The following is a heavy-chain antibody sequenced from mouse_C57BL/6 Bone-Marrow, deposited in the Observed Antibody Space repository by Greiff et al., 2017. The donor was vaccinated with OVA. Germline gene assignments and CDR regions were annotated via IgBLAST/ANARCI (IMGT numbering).Heavy chain of an antibody. Sequence: VQLQQSGPELVKPGASVKISCKASGYAFSSSWMNWVKQRPGKGLEWIGRIYPGDGDTNYNGKFKGKATLTADKSSSTAYMQLSSLTSEDSAVYFCARDDSNHYFDYWGQGTTLTVSS. D-gene: IGHD2-5*01. CDR3: ARDDSNHYFDY. CDR1: GYAFSSSW. CDR2: IYPGDGDT. V-gene: IGHV1-82*01. J-gene: IGHJ2*01.